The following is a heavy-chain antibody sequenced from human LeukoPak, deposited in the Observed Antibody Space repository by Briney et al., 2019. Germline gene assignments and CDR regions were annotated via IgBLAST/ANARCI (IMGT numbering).Heavy chain of an antibody. Sequence: GESLKISCKGSGNSFTNYWIAWVRQVPGKGLEWMGIIHLGNSETTYNPSFQGQVTMSADKSITTAYLQWSSLEAPDTAMYYCARRLSTIAAAAANDYWGQGTLVTVSS. CDR3: ARRLSTIAAAAANDY. D-gene: IGHD6-13*01. CDR2: IHLGNSET. V-gene: IGHV5-51*01. J-gene: IGHJ4*02. CDR1: GNSFTNYW.